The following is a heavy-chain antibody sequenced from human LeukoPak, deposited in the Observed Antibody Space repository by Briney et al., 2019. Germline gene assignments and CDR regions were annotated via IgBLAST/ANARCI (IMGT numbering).Heavy chain of an antibody. CDR2: ISYDGSNK. CDR1: GFIFSSYA. J-gene: IGHJ6*02. Sequence: PGGSLRLSCAASGFIFSSYAMHWVRQAPGKGLEWVAVISYDGSNKYYADSVKGRFTISRDNSKNTLYLQMNSLRAEDTAVYYCARDIVVVVAATYYYYGMDVWGQGTTVTVSS. D-gene: IGHD2-15*01. V-gene: IGHV3-30-3*01. CDR3: ARDIVVVVAATYYYYGMDV.